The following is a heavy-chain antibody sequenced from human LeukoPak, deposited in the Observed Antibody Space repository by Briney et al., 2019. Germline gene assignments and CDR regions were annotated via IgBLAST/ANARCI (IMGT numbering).Heavy chain of an antibody. CDR3: AKGTLGAVTGSSDY. CDR2: ISWNSGSI. Sequence: GGSLRLSCAASGFTFDDYAMHWVRQAPGEGLEWVSGISWNSGSIGYADSVKGRFTISRDNAKNSLYLQMNSLGAEDTALYYCAKGTLGAVTGSSDYWGQGTLVTVSS. D-gene: IGHD6-19*01. CDR1: GFTFDDYA. V-gene: IGHV3-9*01. J-gene: IGHJ4*02.